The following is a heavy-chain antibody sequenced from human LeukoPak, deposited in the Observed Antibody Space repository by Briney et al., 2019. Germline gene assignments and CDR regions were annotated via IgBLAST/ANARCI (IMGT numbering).Heavy chain of an antibody. D-gene: IGHD3-10*01. CDR1: GFTFSSYS. Sequence: GGSLRLSCAASGFTFSSYSMNWVRQAPGKGLEWVSYISSSSSTIYYADSVKGRFTISRDNAKNSLYLQMNSLRAEDTAVYYCARVRSYYGSGTHSYYYMDVWGKGTTVTVSS. CDR2: ISSSSSTI. J-gene: IGHJ6*03. V-gene: IGHV3-48*01. CDR3: ARVRSYYGSGTHSYYYMDV.